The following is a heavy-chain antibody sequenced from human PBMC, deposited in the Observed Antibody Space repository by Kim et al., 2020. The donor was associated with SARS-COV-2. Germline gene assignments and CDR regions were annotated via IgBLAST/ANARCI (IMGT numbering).Heavy chain of an antibody. V-gene: IGHV4-31*03. J-gene: IGHJ2*01. Sequence: TLSLTCTVSGASISSGGYFWSWIRQHPGKGLEWIGYIYYSGSTYYNPSLKIRVSISVDTSKNQFSLQLSSVTAADTAVYYCARYRYCSGGSCSDNWYFDLWGRGTLVTVSS. D-gene: IGHD2-15*01. CDR2: IYYSGST. CDR1: GASISSGGYF. CDR3: ARYRYCSGGSCSDNWYFDL.